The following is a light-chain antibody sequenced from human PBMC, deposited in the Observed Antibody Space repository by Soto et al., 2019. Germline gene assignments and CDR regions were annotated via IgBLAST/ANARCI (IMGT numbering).Light chain of an antibody. J-gene: IGKJ4*01. Sequence: DIQMTQSPSSLSASVGDSVTIACRAGQSISTYLNWYQQKPGKAPKLLIFAASSLKSGVPSRFSGSGSGTDFTLTINSLQLEDFATYYCQQSNSDPTFGGGTKVEIK. CDR1: QSISTY. CDR3: QQSNSDPT. V-gene: IGKV1-39*01. CDR2: AAS.